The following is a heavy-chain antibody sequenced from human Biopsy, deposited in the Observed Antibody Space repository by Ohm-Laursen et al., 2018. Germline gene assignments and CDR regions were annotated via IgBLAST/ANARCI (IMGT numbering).Heavy chain of an antibody. CDR2: INPNSGDT. CDR1: GYPFSNYY. V-gene: IGHV1-2*06. D-gene: IGHD6-19*01. J-gene: IGHJ4*02. CDR3: ARMEQSHDY. Sequence: GPSVKVSCKVSGYPFSNYYLFWVRQAPGHGLEWMGRINPNSGDTVFARNFQGRVTMIRDTAISTVYMDLRNLRPDDTAVYFCARMEQSHDYWGQGTLVTVSS.